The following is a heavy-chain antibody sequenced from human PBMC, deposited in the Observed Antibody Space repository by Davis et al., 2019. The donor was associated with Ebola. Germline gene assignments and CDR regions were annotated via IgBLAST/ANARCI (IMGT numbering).Heavy chain of an antibody. Sequence: AASVKVSCKASGYTFTSYYMHWVRHAPRQGLEWMGIINPSGGSTSYAQKFQGRVTMTRDTSTTTVYMDLSSLRSEDTALYYCTTPGGQDSGYDVFDIWGQGTMVTVSS. CDR3: TTPGGQDSGYDVFDI. CDR1: GYTFTSYY. J-gene: IGHJ3*02. D-gene: IGHD5-12*01. V-gene: IGHV1-46*03. CDR2: INPSGGST.